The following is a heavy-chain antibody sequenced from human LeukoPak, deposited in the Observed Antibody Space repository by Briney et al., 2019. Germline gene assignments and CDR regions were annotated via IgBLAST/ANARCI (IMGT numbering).Heavy chain of an antibody. CDR3: GRQGYTASYYFVDY. J-gene: IGHJ4*02. Sequence: SETLSLTCSVSGGSFNSYYWGWVRQPAGKELEWIGRIYTTGTTNYSPFLKSRLSMSLDTSKNQFSLTLTSVTAAHTAVYYCGRQGYTASYYFVDYWSPGTLVTVSS. D-gene: IGHD3-10*01. CDR2: IYTTGTT. V-gene: IGHV4-4*07. CDR1: GGSFNSYY.